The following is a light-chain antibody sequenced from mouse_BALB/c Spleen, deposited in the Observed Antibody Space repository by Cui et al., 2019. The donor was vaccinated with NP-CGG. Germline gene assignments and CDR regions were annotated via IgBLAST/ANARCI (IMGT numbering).Light chain of an antibody. CDR1: PGAVSINNY. CDR2: GTN. V-gene: IGLV1*01. Sequence: QAVVTQESALTTSPGETVTITFRTSPGAVSINNYGNWVQKKPNHLLTGLIGGTNNRIPSVPARFSGPLIGDKAALTITGPRTKIEEINFCALWSSNNSVFGGGTKLTVL. CDR3: ALWSSNNSV. J-gene: IGLJ1*01.